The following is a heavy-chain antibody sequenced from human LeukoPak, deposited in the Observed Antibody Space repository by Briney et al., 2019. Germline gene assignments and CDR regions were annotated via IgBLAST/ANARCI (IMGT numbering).Heavy chain of an antibody. CDR1: GFSFSSYS. D-gene: IGHD5-12*01. Sequence: PGGSLRLSCAASGFSFSSYSMTWARQAPGKGLEWVSSISSSGGTTYYADSVKGRFTISRDNSKNTLYLQMNSLRAEDTAVYYCAKDPYRASSGLVDYWGQGTLVTVSS. CDR3: AKDPYRASSGLVDY. CDR2: ISSSGGTT. J-gene: IGHJ4*02. V-gene: IGHV3-23*01.